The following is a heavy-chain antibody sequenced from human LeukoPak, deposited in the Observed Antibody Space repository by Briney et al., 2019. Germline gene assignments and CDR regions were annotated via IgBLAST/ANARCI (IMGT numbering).Heavy chain of an antibody. J-gene: IGHJ6*02. D-gene: IGHD6-19*01. CDR2: IKQDGSDK. V-gene: IGHV3-7*01. CDR1: GFTFSSYW. CDR3: ARERLQYSSARSGYYGMDV. Sequence: GGSLRLSCAASGFTFSSYWMSWVRQAPGKGPEWVANIKQDGSDKYYVDSVKGRFTISRDNAKNSLYLQMNNLRAEDTAVYYCARERLQYSSARSGYYGMDVWGQGTTVTVPS.